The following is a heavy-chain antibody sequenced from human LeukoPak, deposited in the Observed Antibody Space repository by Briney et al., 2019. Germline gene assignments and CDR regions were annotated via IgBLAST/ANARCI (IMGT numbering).Heavy chain of an antibody. J-gene: IGHJ6*02. Sequence: SVKVSCKASGGTFSSYAISWVRQAPGQGLEWMGRIIPILGIANYAQKFQGRVTITADESTSTAYMELSSLRSEDTAVYYCARARLGGTAMAGYYYYGMDDWGQGTTVTVSS. CDR2: IIPILGIA. CDR3: ARARLGGTAMAGYYYYGMDD. V-gene: IGHV1-69*04. CDR1: GGTFSSYA. D-gene: IGHD5-18*01.